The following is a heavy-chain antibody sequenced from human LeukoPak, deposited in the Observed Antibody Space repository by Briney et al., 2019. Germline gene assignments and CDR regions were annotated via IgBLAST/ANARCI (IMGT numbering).Heavy chain of an antibody. CDR1: GFTFSSYS. V-gene: IGHV3-21*01. D-gene: IGHD5-12*01. CDR3: ARGGYSGYVPFDY. Sequence: GGSLRLSCAASGFTFSSYSMNWVRQAPGKGLEGVSSISSSSSYIYYADSVKGRFTISRDNAKNSLYLQMNSLRAEDTAVYYCARGGYSGYVPFDYWGQGTLVTVSS. CDR2: ISSSSSYI. J-gene: IGHJ4*02.